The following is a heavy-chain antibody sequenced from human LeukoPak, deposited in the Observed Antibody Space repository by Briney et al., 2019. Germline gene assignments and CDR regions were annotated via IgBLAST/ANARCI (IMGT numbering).Heavy chain of an antibody. Sequence: GGSLRLSCAASGFTFSNYAMSWVRQAPGKGLEWVSGISGSGGSTYYADSVKGRLTISRDNSKNTLYLQMDSLRSEDTAVYYCARDESSSSRPYYYYMDVWGKGTTVTVSS. CDR3: ARDESSSSRPYYYYMDV. CDR2: ISGSGGST. J-gene: IGHJ6*03. D-gene: IGHD6-13*01. CDR1: GFTFSNYA. V-gene: IGHV3-23*01.